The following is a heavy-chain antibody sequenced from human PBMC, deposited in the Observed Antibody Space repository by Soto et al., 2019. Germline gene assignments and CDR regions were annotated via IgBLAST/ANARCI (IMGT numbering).Heavy chain of an antibody. V-gene: IGHV1-24*01. CDR2: FDPEDGET. CDR1: GYTLTELS. Sequence: GASVKVSCKVSGYTLTELSMHWVRQAPGKGLEWMGGFDPEDGETIYAQKFQGRVTMTEDTSTDTAYMELSSLRSEDTAVYYCATDSPGRNWNYGYYYYGMDVWGQGTTVTVSS. CDR3: ATDSPGRNWNYGYYYYGMDV. D-gene: IGHD1-7*01. J-gene: IGHJ6*02.